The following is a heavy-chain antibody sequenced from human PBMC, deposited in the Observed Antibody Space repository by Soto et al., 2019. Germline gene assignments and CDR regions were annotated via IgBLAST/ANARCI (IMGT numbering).Heavy chain of an antibody. CDR3: ARDSSYGDYFDY. D-gene: IGHD4-17*01. J-gene: IGHJ4*02. Sequence: PSETLSLTCTVSGGSVSNGSYYWSWIRQPPGKGLEWIGYIYYSGSTNYNPSLKSRVTISVDTSKNQFSLKVSSVTAADTAVYYCARDSSYGDYFDYWGQGTLVTVSS. V-gene: IGHV4-61*01. CDR2: IYYSGST. CDR1: GGSVSNGSYY.